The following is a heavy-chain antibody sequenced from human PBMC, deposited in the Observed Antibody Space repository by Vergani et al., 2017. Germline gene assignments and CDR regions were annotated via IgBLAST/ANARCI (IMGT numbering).Heavy chain of an antibody. D-gene: IGHD6-13*01. Sequence: QVQLQESGPGLVKPSETLSLPCTVSGGSISSYYWSWIRPPPGKGLEWIGYIYYSGSTNYNPSLKSRVTISVDTSKNQFSLKLSSVTAADTAVYYCARDRSRPSIAAVAPGWFDPWGQGTLVTVSS. CDR2: IYYSGST. V-gene: IGHV4-59*01. CDR1: GGSISSYY. CDR3: ARDRSRPSIAAVAPGWFDP. J-gene: IGHJ5*02.